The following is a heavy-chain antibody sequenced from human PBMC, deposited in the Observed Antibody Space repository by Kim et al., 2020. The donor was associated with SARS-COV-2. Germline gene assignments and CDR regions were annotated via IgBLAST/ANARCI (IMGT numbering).Heavy chain of an antibody. CDR2: ISDDGTDK. CDR1: GFSFRKYG. J-gene: IGHJ6*02. CDR3: AKDHWSGRLDVGMDV. D-gene: IGHD6-6*01. V-gene: IGHV3-30*18. Sequence: GGSLRLSCAASGFSFRKYGMYWVRQAPGKGLEWVAVISDDGTDKYHADSVKGRFTISRDISKNAHYLQMSSLRPEDTAVYYCAKDHWSGRLDVGMDVWGPGTTVTVSS.